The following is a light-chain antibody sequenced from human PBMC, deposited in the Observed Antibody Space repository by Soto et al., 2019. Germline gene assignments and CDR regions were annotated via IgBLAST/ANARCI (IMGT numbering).Light chain of an antibody. J-gene: IGKJ1*01. CDR1: QSVDSSY. CDR3: QQYGSSSWT. Sequence: EIVVTQSPGTLSLSPGERATLSCRASQSVDSSYSAWYQQKPGQAPRLLIYGASSRATGIPDRFSGSGSGTDFPLTISRLEPEDFAVYYCQQYGSSSWTFGQGTKVEIK. CDR2: GAS. V-gene: IGKV3-20*01.